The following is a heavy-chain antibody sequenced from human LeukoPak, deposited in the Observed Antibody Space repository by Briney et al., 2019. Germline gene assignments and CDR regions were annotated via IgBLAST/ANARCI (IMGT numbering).Heavy chain of an antibody. J-gene: IGHJ4*02. Sequence: GGSLRLSCAASGFTFTTFAMTWVRQAPGKGLEWVSAISGSGDSTYYADSVKGRFTISRDNSKNTLYLQMNSLTAEDTAVYYCAKDRGYWGQGTLVTVSS. CDR1: GFTFTTFA. CDR2: ISGSGDST. V-gene: IGHV3-23*01. CDR3: AKDRGY.